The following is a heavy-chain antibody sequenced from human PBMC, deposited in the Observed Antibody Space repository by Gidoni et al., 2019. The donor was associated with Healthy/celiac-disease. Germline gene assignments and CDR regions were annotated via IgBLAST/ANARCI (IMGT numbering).Heavy chain of an antibody. J-gene: IGHJ3*02. CDR1: GYTPTELS. V-gene: IGHV1-24*01. CDR3: ATFPHRVKDAFDI. Sequence: QVQLVQSGAEVKQPGASVKVSCKASGYTPTELSMHWGRQAPGKGLEWMGGFDPEDGETIYAQKFQGRVTMTEDTSTDTAYMELSSLRSEDTAVYYCATFPHRVKDAFDIWGQGTMVTVS. CDR2: FDPEDGET.